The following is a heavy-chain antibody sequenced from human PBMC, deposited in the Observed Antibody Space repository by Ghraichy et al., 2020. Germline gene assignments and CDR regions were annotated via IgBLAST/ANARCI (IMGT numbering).Heavy chain of an antibody. CDR3: AREDYRRSAAPKEGFDI. Sequence: ASVKVSCKASGYIFTDYGVAWVRQAPGQGLEWVGWISAYNGNTNYAQKVQGRVTMTTDTSSNTAYMEVRSLRPDDTAVYYCAREDYRRSAAPKEGFDIWGQGTMVIVS. CDR1: GYIFTDYG. CDR2: ISAYNGNT. V-gene: IGHV1-18*04. J-gene: IGHJ3*02. D-gene: IGHD4-11*01.